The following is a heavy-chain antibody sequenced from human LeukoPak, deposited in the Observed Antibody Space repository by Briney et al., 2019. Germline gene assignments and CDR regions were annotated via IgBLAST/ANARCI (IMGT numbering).Heavy chain of an antibody. Sequence: GSLILSCAASGFTFSSYAMHWVRQAPGKGLEWVAVISYDGSNKYYADSVKGRFTISRDNSENTLYLQMNSLRAEDTAVYYCARDLFRDFCTYTSFDYWGQGTLVTVSS. D-gene: IGHD3/OR15-3a*01. CDR1: GFTFSSYA. V-gene: IGHV3-30-3*01. CDR2: ISYDGSNK. CDR3: ARDLFRDFCTYTSFDY. J-gene: IGHJ4*02.